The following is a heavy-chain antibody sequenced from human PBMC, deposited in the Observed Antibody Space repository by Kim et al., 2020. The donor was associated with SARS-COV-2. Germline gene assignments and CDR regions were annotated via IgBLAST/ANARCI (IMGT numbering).Heavy chain of an antibody. D-gene: IGHD6-19*01. CDR1: GFTFSSYW. CDR2: INSDESST. Sequence: GGSLRLSCAASGFTFSSYWMHWVRQAPGKGLVWVSRINSDESSTSYADSVKGRFTISRDNAKNTLYLQMNSLRVEDTAVYYCARGGGYGSGSFDYWGQGSLVTVSS. V-gene: IGHV3-74*01. CDR3: ARGGGYGSGSFDY. J-gene: IGHJ4*02.